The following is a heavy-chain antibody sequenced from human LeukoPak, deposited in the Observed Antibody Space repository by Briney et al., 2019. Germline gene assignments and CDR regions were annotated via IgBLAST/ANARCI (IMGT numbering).Heavy chain of an antibody. CDR3: ARETHDYGNHHNWFDP. CDR1: GYTFTGYY. Sequence: ASVKVSCKASGYTFTGYYMHWVRQAPGQGLEWMGWINPNSGGTNYAQKFQGRVTMTRDTSISTAYMELSSLRSEDTAVYYCARETHDYGNHHNWFDPWGQGTLVTVSS. D-gene: IGHD4-11*01. J-gene: IGHJ5*02. CDR2: INPNSGGT. V-gene: IGHV1-2*02.